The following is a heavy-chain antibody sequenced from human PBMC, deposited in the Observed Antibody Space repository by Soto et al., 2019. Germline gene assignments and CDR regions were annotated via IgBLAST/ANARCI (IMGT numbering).Heavy chain of an antibody. J-gene: IGHJ4*02. CDR3: AKDGRTVDWLLSSYCIDF. D-gene: IGHD3-9*01. V-gene: IGHV3-23*01. CDR1: GLSFSSYA. Sequence: DVQVLKSGGGLAQPGRYLRLSCAVSGLSFSSYAMTWVRQSPGKGLGWVSRISGSGHSRYSADSVRGRFTITRDNFKTAMYLKMICLKADDTAVYYCAKDGRTVDWLLSSYCIDFWGQGTLVTVSS. CDR2: ISGSGHSR.